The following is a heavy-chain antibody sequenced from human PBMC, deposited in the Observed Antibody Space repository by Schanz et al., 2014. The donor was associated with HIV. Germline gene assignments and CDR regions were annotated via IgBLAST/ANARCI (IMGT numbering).Heavy chain of an antibody. CDR1: GFTVSSNY. V-gene: IGHV3-53*02. Sequence: EVQLVETGGGLIQPGGSLRLSCAASGFTVSSNYMSWVRQAPGKGLEWVSVIYSGGSTYYTDSVKGRFTFSRDNSKNTLYLQMNSLRAEDTAVYYCARSSGWRVFDYWGQGTLVTVSS. CDR2: IYSGGST. D-gene: IGHD6-19*01. CDR3: ARSSGWRVFDY. J-gene: IGHJ4*02.